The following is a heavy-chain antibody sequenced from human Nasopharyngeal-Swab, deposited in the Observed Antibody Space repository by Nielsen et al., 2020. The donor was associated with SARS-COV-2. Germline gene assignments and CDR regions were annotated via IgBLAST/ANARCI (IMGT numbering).Heavy chain of an antibody. CDR3: ARDAAAGTTRGAFDI. D-gene: IGHD1-1*01. V-gene: IGHV1-46*01. CDR2: INPSGGST. CDR1: GYTFTSYY. Sequence: ASVKVSCKVSGYTFTSYYMHWVRQAPGQGLEWMGIINPSGGSTSYAQKFQGRVTMTRDTSTSTVYMELRSEDTAVYYCARDAAAGTTRGAFDIWGQGTMVTVSS. J-gene: IGHJ3*02.